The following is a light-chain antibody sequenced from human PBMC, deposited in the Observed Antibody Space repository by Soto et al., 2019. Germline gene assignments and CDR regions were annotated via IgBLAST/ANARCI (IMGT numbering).Light chain of an antibody. CDR2: DSS. J-gene: IGKJ1*01. V-gene: IGKV1-5*01. CDR1: QTISSW. CDR3: QQYKSYWT. Sequence: DIQMTQSPSTLSASVGDRVTITCRASQTISSWLAWYQQKPGKAPKLLIYDSSTLESGVPSRFSGSGSGTQFTLTLSSLQPDDSATYYCQQYKSYWTLGQGAKVDIK.